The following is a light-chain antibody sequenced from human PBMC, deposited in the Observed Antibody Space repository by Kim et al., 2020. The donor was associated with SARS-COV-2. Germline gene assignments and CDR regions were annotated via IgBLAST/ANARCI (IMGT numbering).Light chain of an antibody. V-gene: IGKV4-1*01. CDR3: QQYHTTPRT. CDR2: WAS. CDR1: QSVLSSSNNKNY. Sequence: ATINCKSSQSVLSSSNNKNYLAWYQQKPGQPPKLLIYWASTRESGVPDRFSGSGSGTDFTLTISSLQAEDVAVYYCQQYHTTPRTFGQGTKVDIK. J-gene: IGKJ1*01.